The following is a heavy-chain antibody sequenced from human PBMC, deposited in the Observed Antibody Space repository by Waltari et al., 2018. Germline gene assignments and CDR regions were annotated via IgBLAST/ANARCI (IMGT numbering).Heavy chain of an antibody. J-gene: IGHJ6*02. V-gene: IGHV4-34*01. CDR2: INTSGST. Sequence: QVQLQQWGAGLLKPSETLSLPCVVYGGSFSGYYWSWVRQPPGKGLEWIGEINTSGSTNYNPSLKSRITMSVDTSNQFSLKLSSVTAADTAVYYCARGPPGYSSGWYGLDVWGQGTTVTVSS. CDR3: ARGPPGYSSGWYGLDV. CDR1: GGSFSGYY. D-gene: IGHD6-19*01.